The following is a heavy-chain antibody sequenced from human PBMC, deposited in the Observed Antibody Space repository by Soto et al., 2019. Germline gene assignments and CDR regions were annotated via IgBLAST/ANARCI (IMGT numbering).Heavy chain of an antibody. Sequence: GGSLRLSCAASGFTFSSYGMHWVRQAPGKGLEWVAVISYDGSNKYYADSVKGRFTISRDNSKNTLYLQMNSLRAEDTAVYYCATRGHSSGWYDGPGYWGQGTLVTVSS. CDR1: GFTFSSYG. V-gene: IGHV3-30*03. J-gene: IGHJ4*02. D-gene: IGHD6-19*01. CDR3: ATRGHSSGWYDGPGY. CDR2: ISYDGSNK.